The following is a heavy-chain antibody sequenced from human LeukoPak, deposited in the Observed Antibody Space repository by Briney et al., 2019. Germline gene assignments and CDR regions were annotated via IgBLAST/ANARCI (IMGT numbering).Heavy chain of an antibody. CDR3: ARDLVRGVIGY. CDR1: GGSISSDY. Sequence: SETLSLTCTVSGGSISSDYWSWIRQPPGKGLEWIGYIYYSGSTNYNPSLKSRVTISVHTSKNQFSLTLNSVTAADTAVYYCARDLVRGVIGYWGQGTLVTVSS. V-gene: IGHV4-59*01. D-gene: IGHD3-10*01. J-gene: IGHJ4*02. CDR2: IYYSGST.